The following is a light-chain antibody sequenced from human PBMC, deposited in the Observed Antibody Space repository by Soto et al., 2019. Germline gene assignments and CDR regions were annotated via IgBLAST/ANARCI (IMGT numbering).Light chain of an antibody. J-gene: IGKJ5*01. CDR3: QQYYHVPVT. Sequence: DIVMTQSPDFLSVSLGERATISCKSSQTLLYRFNNKNYLAWFRQKLGQPPKLLIYWASTRHSGVPDRFTGSGSGTEFTLTIDSLQAEDVAIYYCQQYYHVPVTFGQGTRLEIK. CDR1: QTLLYRFNNKNY. V-gene: IGKV4-1*01. CDR2: WAS.